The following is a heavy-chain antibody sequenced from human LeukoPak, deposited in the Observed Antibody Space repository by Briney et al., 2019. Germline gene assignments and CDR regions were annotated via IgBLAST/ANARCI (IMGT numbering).Heavy chain of an antibody. J-gene: IGHJ4*02. CDR1: GFTLSSYW. D-gene: IGHD3-22*01. CDR3: ARVSSSGYYSANFDY. Sequence: PGGSLRLSCAASGFTLSSYWMSWVRQAPGKGLEWVANIKQDGSEKYYVDSVKGRFTISRDNAKNSLYLQMNSLRAEDTAVYYCARVSSSGYYSANFDYWGQGTLVTVSS. CDR2: IKQDGSEK. V-gene: IGHV3-7*01.